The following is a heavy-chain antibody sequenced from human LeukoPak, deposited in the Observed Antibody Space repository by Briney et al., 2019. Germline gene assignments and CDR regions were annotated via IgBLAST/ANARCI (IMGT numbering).Heavy chain of an antibody. J-gene: IGHJ3*02. Sequence: GGSLRLSCAAYGFTFSDYYMSWIRQVPGKGLEGVSYISSSGSTIYYADSVKGRFTISRHNAKNSLYLQMNSLRAEDTAVFYCARGMRGSDAFVIWGQGTMVTVSS. CDR1: GFTFSDYY. D-gene: IGHD5-12*01. V-gene: IGHV3-11*01. CDR2: ISSSGSTI. CDR3: ARGMRGSDAFVI.